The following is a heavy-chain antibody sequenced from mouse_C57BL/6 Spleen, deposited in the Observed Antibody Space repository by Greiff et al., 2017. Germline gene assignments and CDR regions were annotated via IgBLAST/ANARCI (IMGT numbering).Heavy chain of an antibody. D-gene: IGHD2-4*01. CDR1: GYTFTDYN. Sequence: EVQLQESGPELVKPGASVKMSCKASGYTFTDYNMHWVKQSHGKSLEWIGYINPNNGGTSYNQKFKGKATLTVNKSSSTAYMELRSLTSEDSAVYYWASGDDYDGGGFDYWGQGTTRTVSS. CDR3: ASGDDYDGGGFDY. V-gene: IGHV1-22*01. CDR2: INPNNGGT. J-gene: IGHJ2*01.